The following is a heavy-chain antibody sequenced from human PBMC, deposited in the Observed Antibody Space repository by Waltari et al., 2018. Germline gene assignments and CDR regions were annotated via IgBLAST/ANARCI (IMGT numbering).Heavy chain of an antibody. CDR2: IKQDGSEK. V-gene: IGHV3-7*01. Sequence: EVQLVGSGGGLVQPGGSLRLSCAASGFTFSSYWMSWVRQAPGKGLEWVANIKQDGSEKYYVDSVKGRFTISRDNAKNSLYLQMNSLRAEDTAVYYCARTYYYYDSSGRSGLYWGQGTLVTVSS. D-gene: IGHD3-22*01. CDR3: ARTYYYYDSSGRSGLY. CDR1: GFTFSSYW. J-gene: IGHJ4*02.